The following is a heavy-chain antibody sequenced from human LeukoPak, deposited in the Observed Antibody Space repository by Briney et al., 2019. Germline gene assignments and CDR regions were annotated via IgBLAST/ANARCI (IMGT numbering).Heavy chain of an antibody. CDR2: INPSGGST. D-gene: IGHD2-2*01. Sequence: ASVKVPCKASGYTFTSYYMHWVRQAPGQGLEWMGIINPSGGSTSYAQKFQGRVTMTRDTSTSTVYMELSSLRSEDTAVYYCAREEAQLALKWWGQGTLVTVSS. J-gene: IGHJ4*02. CDR3: AREEAQLALKW. CDR1: GYTFTSYY. V-gene: IGHV1-46*01.